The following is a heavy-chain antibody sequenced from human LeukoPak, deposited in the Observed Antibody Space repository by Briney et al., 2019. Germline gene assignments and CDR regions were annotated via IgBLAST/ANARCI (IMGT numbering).Heavy chain of an antibody. CDR3: ARDIDNYGDYIPY. CDR1: GFTFSSYT. Sequence: GGSLRLSCAASGFTFSSYTMNWVRQAPGRGLGWVSSITSSSSYTYYADSVKGRFTISRDNAKNSLYLQMNSLRAEDTAVYYCARDIDNYGDYIPYWGQGTLVTVSS. CDR2: ITSSSSYT. J-gene: IGHJ4*02. D-gene: IGHD4-17*01. V-gene: IGHV3-21*01.